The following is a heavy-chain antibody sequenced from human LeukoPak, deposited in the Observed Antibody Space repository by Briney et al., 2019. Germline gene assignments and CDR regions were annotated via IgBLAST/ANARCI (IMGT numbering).Heavy chain of an antibody. CDR1: GGSFSGYY. J-gene: IGHJ2*01. D-gene: IGHD2-21*02. CDR3: ARLNCGGDCYSSYFDL. V-gene: IGHV4-34*01. CDR2: INHSGST. Sequence: SETLSLTCAVYGGSFSGYYWSWIRQPPGKGLEWIGEINHSGSTNYNPSLKSRVTISVDTSKNQFSLKLSSVTAADTAVYYCARLNCGGDCYSSYFDLWGRGTLVTVSS.